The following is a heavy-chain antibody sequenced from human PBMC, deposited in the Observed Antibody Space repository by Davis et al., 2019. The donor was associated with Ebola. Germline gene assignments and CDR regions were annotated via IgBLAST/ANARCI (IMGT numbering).Heavy chain of an antibody. CDR1: GYTFTGYY. CDR2: INPNSGGST. V-gene: IGHV1-46*01. Sequence: ASVKVSCKASGYTFTGYYMHWVRQAPGQGLEWMGWINPNSGGSTSYAQKFQGRVTITADESTSTAYMELSSLRSEDTAVYYCARKGYCSSTSCYYYYYYGMDVWGQGTTVTVSS. J-gene: IGHJ6*02. D-gene: IGHD2-2*01. CDR3: ARKGYCSSTSCYYYYYYGMDV.